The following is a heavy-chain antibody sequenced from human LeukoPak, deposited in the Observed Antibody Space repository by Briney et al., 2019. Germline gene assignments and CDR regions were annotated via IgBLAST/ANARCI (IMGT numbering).Heavy chain of an antibody. CDR2: IYYSGST. J-gene: IGHJ4*02. CDR3: ALAVTSTPPYY. CDR1: GGSISSSSYY. V-gene: IGHV4-39*01. Sequence: KTSETLSLTCTVSGGSISSSSYYWGWIRQPPGMGLEWIGSIYYSGSTYYNPSLKSPVTISVDTSNKQFSLKLTSVTAADTAVYYCALAVTSTPPYYWGQGILVTVSS. D-gene: IGHD6-19*01.